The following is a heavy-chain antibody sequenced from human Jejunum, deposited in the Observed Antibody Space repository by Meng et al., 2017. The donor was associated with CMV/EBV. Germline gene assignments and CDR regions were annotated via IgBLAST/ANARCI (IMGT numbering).Heavy chain of an antibody. CDR1: GFTFRNYA. CDR3: AKRSGYGANSFFDN. D-gene: IGHD4-23*01. Sequence: GFTFRNYAMSWARQAPGKGLEWVSTIRGSGSSTYYADSVRGQFAISRDNSENTVYLQVHSLRAGDTAVYYCAKRSGYGANSFFDNWGQGTLVTVSS. J-gene: IGHJ4*02. V-gene: IGHV3-23*01. CDR2: IRGSGSST.